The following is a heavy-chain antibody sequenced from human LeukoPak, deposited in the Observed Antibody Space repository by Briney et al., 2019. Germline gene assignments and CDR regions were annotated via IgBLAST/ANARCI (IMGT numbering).Heavy chain of an antibody. CDR3: ASPMTPGQH. CDR2: TRNKANSYTT. D-gene: IGHD4-11*01. CDR1: GFTFSSYV. J-gene: IGHJ1*01. V-gene: IGHV3-72*01. Sequence: PGGSLRLSCAASGFTFSSYVMSWVRQAPGKGLEWVGRTRNKANSYTTEYAASVKGRFTISRDDSKNSLYLQMNSLKTEDTAVYYCASPMTPGQHWGQGTLVTVSS.